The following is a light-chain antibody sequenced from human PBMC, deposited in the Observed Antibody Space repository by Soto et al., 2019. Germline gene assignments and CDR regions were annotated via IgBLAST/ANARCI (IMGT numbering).Light chain of an antibody. CDR3: SSYTSSSTLYV. J-gene: IGLJ1*01. V-gene: IGLV2-14*01. CDR2: DVS. Sequence: QSALTQPASVSGSPGQSITISCTGTSSDVGSYNYVSWYQQHPGKAPKLMIYDVSNRPSGVSNRFSGSKSGNTASLTISGLQAEDEVDYYCSSYTSSSTLYVFGTGTKLTVL. CDR1: SSDVGSYNY.